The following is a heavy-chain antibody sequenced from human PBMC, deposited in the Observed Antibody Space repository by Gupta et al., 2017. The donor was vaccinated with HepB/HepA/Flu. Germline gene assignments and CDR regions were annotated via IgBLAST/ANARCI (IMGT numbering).Heavy chain of an antibody. V-gene: IGHV3-23*01. CDR1: GFTFSSFD. CDR3: AKALASGRMFYFDS. J-gene: IGHJ4*02. D-gene: IGHD6-19*01. Sequence: EVQLLESGGGLLQPGGSLSLSCAASGFTFSSFDMTWVGQAPGKGLEWVSGINRDAGKTHYADFVKGRFTISRDNARNTLSLQMTSLRVEDTAVYYCAKALASGRMFYFDSWGQGTLVTVS. CDR2: INRDAGKT.